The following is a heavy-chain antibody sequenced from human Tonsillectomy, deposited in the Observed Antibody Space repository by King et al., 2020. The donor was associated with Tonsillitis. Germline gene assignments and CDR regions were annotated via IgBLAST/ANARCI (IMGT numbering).Heavy chain of an antibody. CDR1: GFTFYDYT. Sequence: VQLVESGGAVVQPGGSLRLSCATSGFTFYDYTLHWVRQAPGKGLEWVSYITRDGAKINYADSVKGRFTVSRDNSKTSLYLQMNSLRTEDTAVYYCAKDTNWGIDYWGQGTLVTVSS. CDR3: AKDTNWGIDY. CDR2: ITRDGAKI. J-gene: IGHJ4*02. V-gene: IGHV3-43*01. D-gene: IGHD7-27*01.